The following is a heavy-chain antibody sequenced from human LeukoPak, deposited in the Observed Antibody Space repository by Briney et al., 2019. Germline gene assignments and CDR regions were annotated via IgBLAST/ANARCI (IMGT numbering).Heavy chain of an antibody. Sequence: GGSLRLSCTASGFTFNDYWMTWVRQTPGKGLEWLANINEDGSAKNYVDSVKGRFTVSRDNAVNSLYLQMNSLRAEDTAMYYCARDSRMNYYASWGRGTLVTVSS. D-gene: IGHD3-3*01. CDR1: GFTFNDYW. J-gene: IGHJ5*02. CDR2: INEDGSAK. V-gene: IGHV3-7*01. CDR3: ARDSRMNYYAS.